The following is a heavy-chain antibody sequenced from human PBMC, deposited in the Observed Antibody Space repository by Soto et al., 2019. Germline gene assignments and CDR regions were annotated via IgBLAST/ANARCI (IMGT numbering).Heavy chain of an antibody. Sequence: PGGSLRLSCAASGFTFSSYAMNWVRQTPGKGLEWASCIGSRGDDIYYIDSVKGRFTISRDNSKSTLYLHMTSLSAEDTAVYYCAKDWYEDHWGQGTLVTVSS. J-gene: IGHJ4*02. CDR3: AKDWYEDH. V-gene: IGHV3-23*01. D-gene: IGHD6-13*01. CDR1: GFTFSSYA. CDR2: IGSRGDDI.